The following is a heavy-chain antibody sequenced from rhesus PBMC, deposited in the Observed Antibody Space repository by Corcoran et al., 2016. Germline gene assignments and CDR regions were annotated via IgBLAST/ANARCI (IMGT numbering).Heavy chain of an antibody. CDR2: ISYSGST. V-gene: IGHV4-122*02. D-gene: IGHD6-43*01. CDR1: GYSISSGYG. Sequence: QLQLQESGPGLVKPSETLSLTCAVSGYSISSGYGWSWLRQPPGKGLDWIGYISYSGSTSYNPSLKSRVTISRDTSKNQFSLKRSSVTAADTAGYYCARRAAAFDYWGQGVLVTVSS. CDR3: ARRAAAFDY. J-gene: IGHJ4*01.